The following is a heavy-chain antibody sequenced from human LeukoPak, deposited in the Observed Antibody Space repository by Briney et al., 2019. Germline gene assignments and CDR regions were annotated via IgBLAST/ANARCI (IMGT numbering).Heavy chain of an antibody. CDR2: INWDGRTT. CDR1: GFTFDDFA. D-gene: IGHD4-23*01. Sequence: GTSLRLSCAASGFTFDDFAMMWVRQIPGKGLAWVCGINWDGRTTDYADSVKGRFTISRDNSKNTLYLQMNSLRAEDTALYYCAIIGNPPNDYWGQGTLVTVSS. V-gene: IGHV3-20*04. CDR3: AIIGNPPNDY. J-gene: IGHJ4*02.